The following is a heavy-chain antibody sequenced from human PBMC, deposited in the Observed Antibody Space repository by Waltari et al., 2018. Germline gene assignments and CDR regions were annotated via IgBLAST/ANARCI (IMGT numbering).Heavy chain of an antibody. D-gene: IGHD3-3*01. V-gene: IGHV4-39*01. CDR3: ANRYYYDPRGYPYDAFDI. CDR1: GGAMGSTSYY. Sequence: QLQLQESGPGLVKPSETLSLTCDVSGGAMGSTSYYWAWLRQPPGKGLEWIGSIDSSGTTYFNPSLKSRVAISVDTPNNQFSLRLSSVTAADTAIYYCANRYYYDPRGYPYDAFDIWGQGTSVTVSS. CDR2: IDSSGTT. J-gene: IGHJ3*02.